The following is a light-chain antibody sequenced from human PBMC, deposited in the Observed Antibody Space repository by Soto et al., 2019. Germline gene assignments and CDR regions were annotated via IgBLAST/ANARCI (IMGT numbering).Light chain of an antibody. J-gene: IGKJ5*01. CDR2: DAS. Sequence: EIVLTQSPATLSLSLGERATLSCRASQSVGSYLAWYQQKLGQAPRLLIYDASNRATGIPARFSGSGSGTDFTLTISSLEPEDFAVYYCQQRSNWPPITFGQGTRLEIK. CDR1: QSVGSY. CDR3: QQRSNWPPIT. V-gene: IGKV3-11*01.